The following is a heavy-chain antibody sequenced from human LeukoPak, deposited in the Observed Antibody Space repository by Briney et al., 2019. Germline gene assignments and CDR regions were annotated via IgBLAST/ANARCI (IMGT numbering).Heavy chain of an antibody. CDR2: ISGGGANT. CDR1: GFTFSSFA. Sequence: PGGCLRLSCVGSGFTFSSFAMSWVRQAPGKGLECGSSISGGGANTYYADSVKGRFTISRDDSKNMQFLQMNSLRPEDTAVYFCAKRITVAVGYYFDSWGQGTLVTVSS. CDR3: AKRITVAVGYYFDS. J-gene: IGHJ4*02. V-gene: IGHV3-23*01. D-gene: IGHD6-19*01.